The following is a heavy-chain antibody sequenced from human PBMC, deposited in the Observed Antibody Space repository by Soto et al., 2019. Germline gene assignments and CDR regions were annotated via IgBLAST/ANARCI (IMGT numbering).Heavy chain of an antibody. J-gene: IGHJ5*02. CDR1: GSTFSSYA. D-gene: IGHD3-9*01. CDR2: ISYDGSNK. CDR3: ARDRQRYFDWLLYA. Sequence: PGGSLRLSCAASGSTFSSYAMHWVRQAPGKGLEWVAVISYDGSNKYYADSVKGRFTISRDNSKNTLYLQMNSLRAEDTAVYYCARDRQRYFDWLLYAWGQGTLVTVSS. V-gene: IGHV3-30-3*01.